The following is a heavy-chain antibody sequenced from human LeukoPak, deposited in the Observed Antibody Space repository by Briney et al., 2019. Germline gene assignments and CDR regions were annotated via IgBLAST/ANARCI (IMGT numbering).Heavy chain of an antibody. V-gene: IGHV1-3*01. CDR3: ARGDCSSTSCYVGGWFDP. D-gene: IGHD2-2*01. J-gene: IGHJ5*02. CDR2: INAGNGNT. Sequence: ASVKVPCRASGYTFTSYAMHWVRQAPGQRLEWMGWINAGNGNTKYSQKFQGRVTITRDTSASTAYMELSSLRSEDTAVYYCARGDCSSTSCYVGGWFDPWGQGTLVTVSS. CDR1: GYTFTSYA.